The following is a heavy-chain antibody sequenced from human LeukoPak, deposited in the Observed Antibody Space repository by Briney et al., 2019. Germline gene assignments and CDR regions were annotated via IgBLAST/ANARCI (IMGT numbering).Heavy chain of an antibody. CDR2: ISSSSSYI. J-gene: IGHJ4*02. V-gene: IGHV3-21*01. CDR3: ARAVYSSSWVDY. Sequence: GGSLRLSCAASGFTFSSYSMNWVRQAPGKGLEWVSSISSSSSYIYYADSVKGRFTISRDNAKNSLYLQMNSLSAEDTAVYYCARAVYSSSWVDYWGQGTLVTVSS. D-gene: IGHD6-13*01. CDR1: GFTFSSYS.